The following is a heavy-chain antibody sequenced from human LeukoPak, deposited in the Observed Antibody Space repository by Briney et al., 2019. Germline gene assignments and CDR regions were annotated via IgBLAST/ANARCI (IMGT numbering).Heavy chain of an antibody. CDR2: IYSGGST. D-gene: IGHD3-10*01. CDR3: AKESHYDSGAYYVDY. CDR1: GFSVSSNY. Sequence: GGSLRLSCAAYGFSVSSNYMSWGRQAPGKGLEWVSFIYSGGSTYYPDSVKGRFTFSRDNSKNMLYLQMNSLRAEDTAVYYCAKESHYDSGAYYVDYWGQGTLVTVSS. V-gene: IGHV3-53*01. J-gene: IGHJ4*02.